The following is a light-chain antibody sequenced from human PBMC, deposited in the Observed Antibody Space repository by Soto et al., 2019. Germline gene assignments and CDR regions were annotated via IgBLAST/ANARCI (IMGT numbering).Light chain of an antibody. CDR1: YSNIGTND. Sequence: QSVLTQPPSASGTPGQRVTISCSGSYSNIGTNDVNWYQQLPGSAPKLLVYRNKQRPSGVPDRFSGSRSGNSASLAIRGLQSEDEADYYCEVWDDSLNGRVFGGGTKVTV. CDR3: EVWDDSLNGRV. CDR2: RNK. V-gene: IGLV1-44*01. J-gene: IGLJ3*02.